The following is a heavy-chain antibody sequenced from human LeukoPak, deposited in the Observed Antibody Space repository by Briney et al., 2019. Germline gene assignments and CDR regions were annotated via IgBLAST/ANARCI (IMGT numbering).Heavy chain of an antibody. CDR2: IIPIFGTA. J-gene: IGHJ3*02. D-gene: IGHD2-2*01. V-gene: IGHV1-69*13. CDR1: GGTFSRYA. Sequence: SVKVSCKASGGTFSRYAISWVRQAPGQGREWRGGIIPIFGTANYAQKFQGRVTITADESTSTAYMELSSLRSEDTAVYYCARGYCSSTSCYGLDAFDIWGQGTMVTVSS. CDR3: ARGYCSSTSCYGLDAFDI.